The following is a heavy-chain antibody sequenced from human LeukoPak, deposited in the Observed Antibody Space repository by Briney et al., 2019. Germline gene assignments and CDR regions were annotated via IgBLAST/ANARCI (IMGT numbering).Heavy chain of an antibody. Sequence: SETLSLTCTVSGGSISSYYWSWIRQPPGKGLEWIGYIYYSGGTNYNPSLKSRVTISVDTSKNQFSLKLSSVTAADTAVYYCARRMRYDAFDIWGQGTMVTVSS. CDR3: ARRMRYDAFDI. J-gene: IGHJ3*02. V-gene: IGHV4-59*08. CDR1: GGSISSYY. D-gene: IGHD2/OR15-2a*01. CDR2: IYYSGGT.